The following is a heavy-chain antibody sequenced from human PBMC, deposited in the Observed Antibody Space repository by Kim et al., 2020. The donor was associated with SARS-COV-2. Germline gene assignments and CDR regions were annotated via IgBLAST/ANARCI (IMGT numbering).Heavy chain of an antibody. J-gene: IGHJ4*02. D-gene: IGHD2-2*03. Sequence: GGSLRLSCTTSGFTFTGYAMSWVRQAPGKGLEWVSSIDGSDGTTYYVDSVKGRFTISRDNSENTLYLQMNSLRADDKAVYYCMKGGWGWIWDHWGQGTRVTVSS. V-gene: IGHV3-23*01. CDR3: MKGGWGWIWDH. CDR2: IDGSDGTT. CDR1: GFTFTGYA.